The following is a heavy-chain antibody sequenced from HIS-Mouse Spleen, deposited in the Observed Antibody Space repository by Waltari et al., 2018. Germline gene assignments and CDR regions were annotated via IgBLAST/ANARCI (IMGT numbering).Heavy chain of an antibody. D-gene: IGHD3-10*01. Sequence: QVQLQQWGAGLLKPSETLSLTCAVYGGSFSGYYWSWIRQPPGKGLEWIGEINHSGRTNYNPSLKSRVTISVDTSKNQFSLKLSSVTAADTAVYYCARGSGDRWFDPWGQGTLVTVSS. J-gene: IGHJ5*02. CDR2: INHSGRT. CDR3: ARGSGDRWFDP. V-gene: IGHV4-34*01. CDR1: GGSFSGYY.